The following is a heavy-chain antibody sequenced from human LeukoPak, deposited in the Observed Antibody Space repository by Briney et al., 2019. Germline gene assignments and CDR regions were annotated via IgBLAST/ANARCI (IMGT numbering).Heavy chain of an antibody. J-gene: IGHJ4*02. CDR3: ARAQWLVFDY. CDR2: INHSGST. V-gene: IGHV4-34*01. Sequence: SGTLSLTCAVYGGSFSGYYWSWIRQPPGKGLEWIGEINHSGSTNYNPSLKSRVTISVDTSKNQFSLKLSSVTAADTAVYYCARAQWLVFDYWGQGTLVTVSS. D-gene: IGHD6-19*01. CDR1: GGSFSGYY.